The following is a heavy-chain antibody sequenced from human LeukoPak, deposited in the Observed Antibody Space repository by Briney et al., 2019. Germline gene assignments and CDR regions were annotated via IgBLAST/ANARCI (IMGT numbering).Heavy chain of an antibody. CDR2: SHHSAGT. CDR1: GGSISSGGHY. J-gene: IGHJ4*02. V-gene: IGHV4-39*01. D-gene: IGHD6-13*01. CDR3: ARSLAAAGIN. Sequence: PSETLSLTCTVSGGSISSGGHYWGWIRQPPGKGLEWIGTSHHSAGTSYNPSLKSRVTISLDTSKNQFSLKLGSVTASDTAAYFCARSLAAAGINWGQGTLVTVSS.